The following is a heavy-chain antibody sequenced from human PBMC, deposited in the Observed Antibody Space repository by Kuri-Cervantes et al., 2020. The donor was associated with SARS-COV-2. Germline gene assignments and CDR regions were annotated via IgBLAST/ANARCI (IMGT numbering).Heavy chain of an antibody. Sequence: GESLKISWAASGFTFSSYGMHWVRQAPGKGLEWVAFIRYDGSNKYYADSVKGRFTISRDNSKNTLYLQMNSLRAEDTAVYYCAKDRTGLEWDTQVYFDYWGQGTLVTAPQ. CDR2: IRYDGSNK. CDR1: GFTFSSYG. D-gene: IGHD3-3*01. J-gene: IGHJ4*02. V-gene: IGHV3-30*02. CDR3: AKDRTGLEWDTQVYFDY.